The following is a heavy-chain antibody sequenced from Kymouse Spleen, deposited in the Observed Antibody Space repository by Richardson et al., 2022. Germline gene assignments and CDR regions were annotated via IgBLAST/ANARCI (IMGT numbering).Heavy chain of an antibody. V-gene: IGHV3-21*03. CDR2: ISSSSSYI. J-gene: IGHJ6*02. Sequence: EVQLVESGGGLVKPGGSLRLSCAASGFTFSSYSMNWVRQAPGKGLEWVSSISSSSSYIYYADSVKGRFTISRDNAKNSLYLQMNSLRAEDTAVYYCARDGYCSGGSCYSGYYYGMDVWGQGTTVTVSS. CDR3: ARDGYCSGGSCYSGYYYGMDV. CDR1: GFTFSSYS. D-gene: IGHD2-15*01.